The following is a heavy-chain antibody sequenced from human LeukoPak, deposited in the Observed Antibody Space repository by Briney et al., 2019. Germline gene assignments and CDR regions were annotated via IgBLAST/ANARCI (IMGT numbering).Heavy chain of an antibody. J-gene: IGHJ4*02. D-gene: IGHD6-19*01. Sequence: ASVKVSCKASGYTFTSYDINWVRQATGQGLEWMGWMNPNSGNTGYAQKFQGRVTMTRNTSISTAYMELSSLRSEDTAVYYCARDLWLGQENYFDYWGQGTLVTVSS. CDR3: ARDLWLGQENYFDY. CDR2: MNPNSGNT. V-gene: IGHV1-8*01. CDR1: GYTFTSYD.